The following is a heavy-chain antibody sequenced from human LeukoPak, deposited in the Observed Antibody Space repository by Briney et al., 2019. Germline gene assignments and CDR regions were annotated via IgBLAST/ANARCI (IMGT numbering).Heavy chain of an antibody. CDR3: ARLRAAAAEGAFDI. V-gene: IGHV1-69*04. Sequence: ASVKVSCKASGYTFTSYGISWVRQAPGQGLEWMGRIIPILGIAIYAQKFQGRVTITADKSTSTAYVELSSLRSEDTAVYYCARLRAAAAEGAFDIWGQGTMVTVSS. CDR2: IIPILGIA. CDR1: GYTFTSYG. J-gene: IGHJ3*02. D-gene: IGHD6-13*01.